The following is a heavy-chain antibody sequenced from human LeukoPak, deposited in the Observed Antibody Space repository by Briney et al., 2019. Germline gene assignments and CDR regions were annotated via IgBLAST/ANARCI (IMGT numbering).Heavy chain of an antibody. CDR3: TRDQTPYY. Sequence: GGSLRLSCAASGFTFSSYWMSWVRQAPGKGLEWVGFVASETYGGTAEYAASVKGRFTISRDDSKSIAYLQMNSLKTEDTAVYYCTRDQTPYYWGQGTLVTVSS. CDR2: VASETYGGTA. V-gene: IGHV3-49*04. J-gene: IGHJ4*02. CDR1: GFTFSSYW.